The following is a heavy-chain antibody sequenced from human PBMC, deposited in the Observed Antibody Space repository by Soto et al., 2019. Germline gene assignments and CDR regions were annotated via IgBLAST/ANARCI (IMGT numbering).Heavy chain of an antibody. CDR1: GGSFSGYY. V-gene: IGHV4-34*01. CDR3: ARAHYYGSGSYYTVRYYYGMDV. Sequence: SETLSLTCAVYGGSFSGYYWSWIRQPPGRGLEWIGEINHSGSTNYNPSLKSRVTISVDTSKNQFSLKLSSVTAADTAVYYCARAHYYGSGSYYTVRYYYGMDVWGQGTTVTVS. CDR2: INHSGST. J-gene: IGHJ6*02. D-gene: IGHD3-10*01.